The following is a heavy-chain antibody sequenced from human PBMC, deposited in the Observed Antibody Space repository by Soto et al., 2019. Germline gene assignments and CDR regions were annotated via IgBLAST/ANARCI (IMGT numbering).Heavy chain of an antibody. CDR3: ARDRFGEYYFAY. Sequence: QVQLVQSGAEVKKPGSSVKVSCKASGGTFSSYAISWVRQAPGQGLEWMGGIIPIFGTANYAQKFQGRVTSPAXXSPSTAYMELSSLRSEDTAVYYCARDRFGEYYFAYWGQGTLVTVSS. J-gene: IGHJ4*02. CDR2: IIPIFGTA. V-gene: IGHV1-69*12. D-gene: IGHD3-10*01. CDR1: GGTFSSYA.